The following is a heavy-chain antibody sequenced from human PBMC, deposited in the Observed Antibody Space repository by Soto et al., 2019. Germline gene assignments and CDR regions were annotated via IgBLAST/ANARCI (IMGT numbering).Heavy chain of an antibody. J-gene: IGHJ4*02. Sequence: SVKVSCKASGGTFNKYAISWVRQAPGQGLEWMGGIIPMFGTANYAQKFQGRVTITADESTSTAYMELRSLRSEDTAMYYCARGVHYDSSGYYYFYWGQGTLVTVSS. CDR3: ARGVHYDSSGYYYFY. CDR1: GGTFNKYA. V-gene: IGHV1-69*13. CDR2: IIPMFGTA. D-gene: IGHD3-22*01.